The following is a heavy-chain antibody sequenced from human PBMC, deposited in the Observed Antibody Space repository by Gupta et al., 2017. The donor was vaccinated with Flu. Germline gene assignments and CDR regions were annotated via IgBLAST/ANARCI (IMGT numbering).Heavy chain of an antibody. Sequence: EVQLVESGGGLVKPGGSLSLSCAASGFTFSSYSRTWVRQPPGKGMEWVSSISSSRSYIYYADSVKGRFTISRDNAKNSLYLQMNSLRAEDTAVYYCARPCSSTSCKDVWGKGTTVTVSS. CDR3: ARPCSSTSCKDV. CDR1: GFTFSSYS. CDR2: ISSSRSYI. J-gene: IGHJ6*04. V-gene: IGHV3-21*01. D-gene: IGHD2-2*01.